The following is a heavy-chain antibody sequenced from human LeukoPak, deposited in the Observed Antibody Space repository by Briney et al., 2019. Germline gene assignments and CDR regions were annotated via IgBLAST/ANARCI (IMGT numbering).Heavy chain of an antibody. CDR1: GFTFSSYA. CDR2: ISGSGGST. D-gene: IGHD2-2*01. CDR3: AKDAFRCSSTSCYDGFDY. V-gene: IGHV3-23*01. J-gene: IGHJ4*02. Sequence: GGSLRLSCAASGFTFSSYAMSWVRQAPGKGLEWVSAISGSGGSTYYADSVKGRFTISRDNSKNTLYLQMNSLRAEDTAVYYCAKDAFRCSSTSCYDGFDYWGQGTLVTVSS.